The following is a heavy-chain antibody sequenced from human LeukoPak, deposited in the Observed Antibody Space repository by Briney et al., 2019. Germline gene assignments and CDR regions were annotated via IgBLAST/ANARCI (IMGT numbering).Heavy chain of an antibody. CDR2: IYYSGNT. Sequence: SETLSLTCTVSGVSISSSNSYWGWIRQPPGKGLEWIGSIYYSGNTYYNASLKSRVTISIDTSKNQFSLKLSSVTAADTAVYYCARGSSGWSRPNWFDPWGQGTLVTVSS. CDR1: GVSISSSNSY. CDR3: ARGSSGWSRPNWFDP. V-gene: IGHV4-39*01. J-gene: IGHJ5*02. D-gene: IGHD6-19*01.